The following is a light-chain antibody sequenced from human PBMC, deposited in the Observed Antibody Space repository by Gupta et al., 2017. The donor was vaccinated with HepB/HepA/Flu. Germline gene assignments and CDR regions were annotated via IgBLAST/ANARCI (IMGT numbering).Light chain of an antibody. J-gene: IGLJ1*01. CDR3: ATWDDSLSGYV. V-gene: IGLV1-47*01. Sequence: QSVLTQPPSASGTPGQRVTISCSGSSSNIGSNSVYWYQQFPGTAPKLLIYRNNQRPSGVPERFSGSKSGTSASLAISGLRADDEADYYCATWDDSLSGYVFGNGTNVTVL. CDR2: RNN. CDR1: SSNIGSNS.